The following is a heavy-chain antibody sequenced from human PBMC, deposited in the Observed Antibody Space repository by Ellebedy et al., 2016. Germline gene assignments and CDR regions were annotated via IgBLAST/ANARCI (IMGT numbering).Heavy chain of an antibody. CDR2: LYSGGTI. Sequence: GESLKISCAASGFIVSSNYMSWVRQAPGKGLEWVATLYSGGTILYADSVRGRFTISRDNSKNTLYLLMNSLRRDDTAVYYCARDDAYDIWGQGTMVTVSS. CDR1: GFIVSSNY. J-gene: IGHJ3*02. V-gene: IGHV3-66*01. CDR3: ARDDAYDI.